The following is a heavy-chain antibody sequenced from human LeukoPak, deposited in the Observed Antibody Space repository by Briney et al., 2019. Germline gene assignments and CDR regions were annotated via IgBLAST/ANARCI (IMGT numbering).Heavy chain of an antibody. D-gene: IGHD6-19*01. V-gene: IGHV4-34*01. J-gene: IGHJ4*02. CDR3: ARALAVAGTQPGDY. Sequence: TSETLSLTCTVSGGSISSYYWSWIRQPPGKGLEWIGEINHSGSTNYNPSLKSRVTISVDTSKNQFSLKLSSVTAADTAVYYCARALAVAGTQPGDYWGQGTLVTVSS. CDR1: GGSISSYY. CDR2: INHSGST.